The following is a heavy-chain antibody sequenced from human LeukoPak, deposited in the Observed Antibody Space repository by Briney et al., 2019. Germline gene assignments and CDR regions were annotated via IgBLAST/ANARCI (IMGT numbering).Heavy chain of an antibody. D-gene: IGHD2-15*01. CDR2: THTSGST. J-gene: IGHJ5*02. V-gene: IGHV4-4*09. CDR1: GDGISDIY. CDR3: AKLVYSLDGSGHNWFDP. Sequence: SETLSLTCAVPGDGISDIYWSWIRQPPGKGLEWIGFTHTSGSTYYIPSLKSRVTMSVDTSKNQFSLKLSSVTAADTAVYYCAKLVYSLDGSGHNWFDPWGQGALVTVSS.